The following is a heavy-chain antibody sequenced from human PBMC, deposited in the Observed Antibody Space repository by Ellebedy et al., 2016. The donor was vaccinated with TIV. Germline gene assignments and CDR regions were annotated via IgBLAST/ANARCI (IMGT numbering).Heavy chain of an antibody. CDR3: ARDPVGVGPAFDV. CDR1: GFSISSYT. V-gene: IGHV3-21*04. Sequence: GESLKISCAASGFSISSYTIHWVRQAPRKGLEWVSSISSSTGNIYYADSVKGRFTISRDNSKDTLFLQMNSLRAEDTAIYFCARDPVGVGPAFDVWGQGTMVTVSS. CDR2: ISSSTGNI. D-gene: IGHD4-23*01. J-gene: IGHJ3*01.